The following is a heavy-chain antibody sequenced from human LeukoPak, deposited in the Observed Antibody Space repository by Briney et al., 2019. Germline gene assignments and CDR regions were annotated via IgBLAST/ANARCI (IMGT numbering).Heavy chain of an antibody. CDR3: ARYGDIVVVPAATGMDV. CDR2: INVGNGNT. D-gene: IGHD2-2*01. CDR1: GYTFTSYA. J-gene: IGHJ6*02. V-gene: IGHV1-3*01. Sequence: GASVKVSCKASGYTFTSYAMHWVRQAPGQRLEWMGWINVGNGNTKYSQKFQGRVTITGDTSASTAYMELSSLRSEDTAVYYCARYGDIVVVPAATGMDVWGQGTTVTVSS.